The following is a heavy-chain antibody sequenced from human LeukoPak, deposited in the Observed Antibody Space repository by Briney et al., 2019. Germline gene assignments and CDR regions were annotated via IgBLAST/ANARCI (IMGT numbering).Heavy chain of an antibody. V-gene: IGHV4-39*07. D-gene: IGHD4-23*01. CDR1: VGSISSSSYY. Sequence: SETLSLTCTVSVGSISSSSYYWGWIRQPPGKGLEWIGSIYYSGSVYYNPSLKSRVTISVDTTNNQFSLKVRSVTAADTAVYYCARVGTRVKVFDYWGQGTLVTVSS. J-gene: IGHJ4*02. CDR2: IYYSGSV. CDR3: ARVGTRVKVFDY.